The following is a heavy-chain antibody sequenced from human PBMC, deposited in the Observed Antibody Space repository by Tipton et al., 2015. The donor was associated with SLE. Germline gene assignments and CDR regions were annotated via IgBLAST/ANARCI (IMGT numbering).Heavy chain of an antibody. J-gene: IGHJ6*02. Sequence: TLSLTCTVSGDSTSPYYWSWIRQPPGKGLGWIGYIYFSGSTNYSPSLRSRVAISLDTSKNQFSLKLSSVTAADTAVYFCARDLRPMDVWGPGTTVIVSS. CDR2: IYFSGST. V-gene: IGHV4-59*01. CDR1: GDSTSPYY. CDR3: ARDLRPMDV.